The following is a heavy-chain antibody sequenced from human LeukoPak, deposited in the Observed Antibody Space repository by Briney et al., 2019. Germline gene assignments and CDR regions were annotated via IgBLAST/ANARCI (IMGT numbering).Heavy chain of an antibody. CDR1: GFTFSSYG. Sequence: GGSLRLSCAASGFTFSSYGMHWVRQAPGKGLEWVAAISYDGSNKYYADSVKGRFTISRDNSENTLYLQMNSLRAEDTAVYYCAREVPFYYYGMDVWGQGTTVTVSS. D-gene: IGHD3-10*01. V-gene: IGHV3-30*03. CDR3: AREVPFYYYGMDV. J-gene: IGHJ6*02. CDR2: ISYDGSNK.